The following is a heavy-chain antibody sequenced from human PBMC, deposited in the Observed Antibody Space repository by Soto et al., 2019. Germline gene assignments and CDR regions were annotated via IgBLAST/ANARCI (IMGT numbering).Heavy chain of an antibody. D-gene: IGHD6-19*01. CDR2: ISGGGRPI. CDR1: GFTFSTFS. J-gene: IGHJ4*02. CDR3: ARDLGWAFDS. Sequence: EVQLVESGGGSVQPGGSLRLSCAASGFTFSTFSMNWVRQAPGRGLEWISYISGGGRPISYADSVKGRFTISRDNAKNPLYQQMDSLTDEDTAVYYCARDLGWAFDSWGQGTRVTVSS. V-gene: IGHV3-48*02.